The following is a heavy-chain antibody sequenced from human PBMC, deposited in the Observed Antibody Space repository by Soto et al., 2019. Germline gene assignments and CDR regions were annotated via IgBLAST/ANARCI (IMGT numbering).Heavy chain of an antibody. Sequence: QVQLVQSGAEVKKPGSSGKVSCKASGGTFSRYTISWVRQAPGQGLEWMGRIIPIIGIANYTQKFQGRVTITADKSTSTAYMELSSLSSEDPAVYYCARGADVGALAYWGQGTLVTVAA. J-gene: IGHJ4*02. CDR2: IIPIIGIA. V-gene: IGHV1-69*02. D-gene: IGHD1-26*01. CDR3: ARGADVGALAY. CDR1: GGTFSRYT.